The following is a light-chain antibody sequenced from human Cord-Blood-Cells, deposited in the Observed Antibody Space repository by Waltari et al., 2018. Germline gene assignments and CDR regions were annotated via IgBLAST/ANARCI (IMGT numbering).Light chain of an antibody. J-gene: IGLJ3*02. V-gene: IGLV1-44*01. Sequence: QSVLTQPPSASGTPGQRVTISCSGSSSNIGSNPVNWYQQLPGTAPKLLIYGNTQRHSGVPDRCSGSTSGTSASLAISGLQSEDEADYYCAAWDDSLNGWVFGGGTKLTVL. CDR1: SSNIGSNP. CDR3: AAWDDSLNGWV. CDR2: GNT.